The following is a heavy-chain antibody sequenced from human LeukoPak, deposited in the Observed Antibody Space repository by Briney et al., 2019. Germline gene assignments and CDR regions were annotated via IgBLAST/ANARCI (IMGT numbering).Heavy chain of an antibody. Sequence: GASVKLSCKPSDNTFPMFGLTWVRQAPGQGLEWMGWINTYNGNTQYAENFQGRVTLTRDTSTTTAYMELRSLRSNDTAVYYCARPVKGAFFYYYMDVWGKGTTVIVSS. CDR2: INTYNGNT. V-gene: IGHV1-18*01. J-gene: IGHJ6*03. CDR3: ARPVKGAFFYYYMDV. D-gene: IGHD3-10*01. CDR1: DNTFPMFG.